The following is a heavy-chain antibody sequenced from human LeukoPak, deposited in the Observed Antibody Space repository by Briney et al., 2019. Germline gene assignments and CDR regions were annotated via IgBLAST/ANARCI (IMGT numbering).Heavy chain of an antibody. J-gene: IGHJ4*02. CDR1: HFVFSDHY. D-gene: IGHD3-10*01. V-gene: IGHV3-11*01. CDR2: ISSGGDSI. Sequence: GGSLRLSCAASHFVFSDHYMSWVRQAPGRGLEWVAYISSGGDSILYADSVRGRFAISRDNAKNSLYLQINSLRVEDTAVYYCVREMDGEYASGTLFDLWGQGNMVTVSS. CDR3: VREMDGEYASGTLFDL.